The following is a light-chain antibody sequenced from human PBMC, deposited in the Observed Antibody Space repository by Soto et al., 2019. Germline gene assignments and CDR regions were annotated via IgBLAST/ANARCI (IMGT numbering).Light chain of an antibody. J-gene: IGKJ2*01. V-gene: IGKV1-5*03. Sequence: DIQMTQSPSTLSASVGDRVTITCRASQSISSWLAWYQQKPGKAPKLLIYKASSLESGVPSRFSGSGSGTEFTLNISSLQPDDFAPSSCQQNTSYSNTFGQGTKLEIK. CDR3: QQNTSYSNT. CDR2: KAS. CDR1: QSISSW.